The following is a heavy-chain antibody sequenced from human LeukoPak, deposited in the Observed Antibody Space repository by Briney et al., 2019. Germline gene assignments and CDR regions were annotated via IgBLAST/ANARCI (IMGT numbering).Heavy chain of an antibody. V-gene: IGHV5-51*01. D-gene: IGHD1-26*01. CDR3: ARRAFHDYGMDG. CDR1: GYRFTSYG. Sequence: GEPLETPLQSLGYRFTSYGRAWVPQLPGKGRGWRRIFYPGAYNTRYTPSFKGQVTISADKSISTAYLQWSSLKASDTAMYYCARRAFHDYGMDGWGQGTTVTVSS. CDR2: FYPGAYNT. J-gene: IGHJ6*01.